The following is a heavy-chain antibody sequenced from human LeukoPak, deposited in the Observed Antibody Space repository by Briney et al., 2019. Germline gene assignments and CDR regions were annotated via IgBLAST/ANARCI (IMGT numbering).Heavy chain of an antibody. CDR1: GASISSHY. Sequence: SETLSLTCTVSGASISSHYWTWIRQPPGKGLEWIGYIYYGGSTNYNPSLKSRVTISLDTSKNQFSLKVSSVTAADTAMYYCAREGDAYNDREFDPWGQGILVTVSS. D-gene: IGHD5-24*01. CDR2: IYYGGST. J-gene: IGHJ5*02. CDR3: AREGDAYNDREFDP. V-gene: IGHV4-59*11.